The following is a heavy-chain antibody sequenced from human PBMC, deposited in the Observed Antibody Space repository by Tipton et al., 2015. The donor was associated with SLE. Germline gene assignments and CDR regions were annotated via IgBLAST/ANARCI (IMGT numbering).Heavy chain of an antibody. CDR3: ARELWGSLDY. CDR2: INHSGTT. D-gene: IGHD7-27*01. Sequence: TLSLTCTVSGYSISIGYHWGWIRQSPGKGLEWIGYINHSGTTNYNPSLKSRVTISIDTSKNQFSLKLSSVTAADTAVYYCARELWGSLDYWGQGTLLTVSS. CDR1: GYSISIGYH. J-gene: IGHJ4*02. V-gene: IGHV4-38-2*02.